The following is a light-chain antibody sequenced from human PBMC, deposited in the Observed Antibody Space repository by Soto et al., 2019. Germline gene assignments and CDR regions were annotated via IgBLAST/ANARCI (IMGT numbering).Light chain of an antibody. V-gene: IGLV2-14*01. CDR2: AVT. CDR3: SSYTSSSTL. Sequence: QSALTQPASVSGSPVQSITISCTGTSSDVGGYNYVSWYQQHPGKAPKLMIYAVTDRPSGVSSRFSGSQSGNTASLTISGLQAEDEADYYCSSYTSSSTLFGTGTKLTVL. CDR1: SSDVGGYNY. J-gene: IGLJ1*01.